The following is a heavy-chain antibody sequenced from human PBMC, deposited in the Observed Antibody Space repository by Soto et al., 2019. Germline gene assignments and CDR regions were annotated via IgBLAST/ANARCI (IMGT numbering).Heavy chain of an antibody. CDR1: GFTFTRYS. V-gene: IGHV3-21*06. Sequence: GSLRLSCAASGFTFTRYSMNWVRQAPGKGLEWVSSISSTTNYIYYGDSMKGRFTISRDNAKNSLYLEMNSLRAEDTAVYYCARESEDLTSNFDFWGQGTLVTVSS. CDR3: ARESEDLTSNFDF. CDR2: ISSTTNYI. J-gene: IGHJ4*02.